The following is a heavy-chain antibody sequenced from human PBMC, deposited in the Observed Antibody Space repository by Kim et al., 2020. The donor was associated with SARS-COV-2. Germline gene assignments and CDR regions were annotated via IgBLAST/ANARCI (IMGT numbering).Heavy chain of an antibody. CDR2: YSGRT. CDR3: ARGPFDP. J-gene: IGHJ5*02. V-gene: IGHV4-59*09. Sequence: YSGRTNYNPSLKRRDTISVDTSKNQCSLKLSSVTAADTAVYYCARGPFDPWGQGTLVTVSS.